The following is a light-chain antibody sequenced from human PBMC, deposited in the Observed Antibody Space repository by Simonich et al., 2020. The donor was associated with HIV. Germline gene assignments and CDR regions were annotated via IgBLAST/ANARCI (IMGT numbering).Light chain of an antibody. CDR3: QQYDNLPWT. CDR1: QVNYNY. J-gene: IGKJ1*01. Sequence: DIQMTQSPSSLSASVGNRVTITCQESQVNYNYFNWYQQNPGKAPKLLIYGSFNLETGVPSRFSRNGSGTHFTFTINSLQPEDVATYYCQQYDNLPWTFGQGTKVEIK. CDR2: GSF. V-gene: IGKV1-33*01.